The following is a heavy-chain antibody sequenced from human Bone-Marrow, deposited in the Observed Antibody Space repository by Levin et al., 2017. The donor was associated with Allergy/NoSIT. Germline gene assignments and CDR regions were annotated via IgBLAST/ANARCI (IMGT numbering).Heavy chain of an antibody. CDR1: GYTFTHYD. V-gene: IGHV1-8*01. J-gene: IGHJ4*02. CDR3: ARTKPYDDGGYYHVGLDS. D-gene: IGHD3-22*01. Sequence: ASVKVSCKASGYTFTHYDIDWVRQAPGQGLEWMGWMNIHSGVVVNAQKFQDRVTITADESTSTAYMELTSLRSEDTAVYYCARTKPYDDGGYYHVGLDSWGQGTLVTVSS. CDR2: MNIHSGVV.